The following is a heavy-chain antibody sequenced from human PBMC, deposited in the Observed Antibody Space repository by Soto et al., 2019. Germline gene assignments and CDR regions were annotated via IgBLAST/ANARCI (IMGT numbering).Heavy chain of an antibody. CDR2: ISGSGGST. V-gene: IGHV3-23*01. CDR1: GFTFSSYA. J-gene: IGHJ4*02. Sequence: PGGSLRLSCVVSGFTFSSYAMSWVRQAPGKGLEWVSAISGSGGSTYYADSVKGRFTISRDNSKNTLYLQMNSLRAEDTAVYYCAKDWDYYGSGSYCYFDYWGQGTLVTVSS. D-gene: IGHD3-10*01. CDR3: AKDWDYYGSGSYCYFDY.